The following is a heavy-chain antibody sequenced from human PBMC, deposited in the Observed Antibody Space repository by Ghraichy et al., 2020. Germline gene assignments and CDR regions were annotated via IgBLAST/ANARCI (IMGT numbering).Heavy chain of an antibody. D-gene: IGHD4-17*01. V-gene: IGHV1-69*13. CDR3: ARGGTVTTPLEVYYGMDV. CDR1: GDTFSSYA. CDR2: IIPIFGTA. Sequence: SVKVSCKASGDTFSSYAISWVRQAPGQGLEWMGGIIPIFGTANYAQKFQGRVTITADASTSTAYMELSSLRSEDTAVYYCARGGTVTTPLEVYYGMDVWGQGTTVTVSS. J-gene: IGHJ6*02.